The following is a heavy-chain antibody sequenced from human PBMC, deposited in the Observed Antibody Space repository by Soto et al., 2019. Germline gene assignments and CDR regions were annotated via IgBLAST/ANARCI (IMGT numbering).Heavy chain of an antibody. J-gene: IGHJ4*02. V-gene: IGHV4-30-4*01. D-gene: IGHD5-12*01. CDR1: GASINSGDYY. Sequence: QVQLQESGPGLVKPSQTLSLSCTVSGASINSGDYYWSWIRQPPGKGLEWIGYIYYTGNTVFNPSLKSRVSISVDTPKNQFSLRLNSVTAADTAVYYCRSLPDGYTSGLDYWGPGTLVTVSS. CDR2: IYYTGNT. CDR3: RSLPDGYTSGLDY.